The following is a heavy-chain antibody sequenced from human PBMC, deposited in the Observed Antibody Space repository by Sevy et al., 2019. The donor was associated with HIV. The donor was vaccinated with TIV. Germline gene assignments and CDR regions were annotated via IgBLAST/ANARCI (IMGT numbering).Heavy chain of an antibody. J-gene: IGHJ4*02. D-gene: IGHD2-8*01. Sequence: GGSLRLSCAASGFTFSSFAMGWVRQAPGKGLDWISVISGTGDHTYYADSVKGRFTISRDNSKNTLFLQMNSLTAEDTAIFYCAKKMGGGSGMAFLVDYWGQGTLVTVSS. CDR1: GFTFSSFA. V-gene: IGHV3-23*01. CDR2: ISGTGDHT. CDR3: AKKMGGGSGMAFLVDY.